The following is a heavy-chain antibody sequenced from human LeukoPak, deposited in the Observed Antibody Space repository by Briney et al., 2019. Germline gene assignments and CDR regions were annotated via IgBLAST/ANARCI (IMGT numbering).Heavy chain of an antibody. CDR1: GFTFSGYG. J-gene: IGHJ6*03. D-gene: IGHD2-15*01. CDR2: IWYDGGTK. CDR3: VRCSPYWYMDV. V-gene: IGHV3-33*01. Sequence: GGSLRLSCAASGFTFSGYGMHWVRQAPGKGLEWVAIIWYDGGTKYYADSVKGRFTISRGNSNNTLYLQMNNLRAEDTAIYYCVRCSPYWYMDVWGKGTTVTVSS.